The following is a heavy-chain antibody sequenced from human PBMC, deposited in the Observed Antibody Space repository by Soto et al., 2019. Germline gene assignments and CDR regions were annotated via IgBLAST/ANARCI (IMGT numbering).Heavy chain of an antibody. V-gene: IGHV5-51*01. J-gene: IGHJ6*02. Sequence: GESLKISCKGSGYSFTSYWIGWVRQMPGKGLEWMGIIYPGGSDTRYSPSFQGQVTISADKSISTAYLQWSSLKASDTAMYYCARLSDTGYDILTGYYMVPYGMDVWGQGTTVTVSS. D-gene: IGHD3-9*01. CDR2: IYPGGSDT. CDR3: ARLSDTGYDILTGYYMVPYGMDV. CDR1: GYSFTSYW.